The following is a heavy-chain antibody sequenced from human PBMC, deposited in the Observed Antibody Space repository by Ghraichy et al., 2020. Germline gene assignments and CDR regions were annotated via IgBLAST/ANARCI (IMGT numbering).Heavy chain of an antibody. D-gene: IGHD1-26*01. CDR1: GFTFSSYE. V-gene: IGHV3-48*03. CDR2: ISSSGSTI. J-gene: IGHJ4*02. CDR3: ARGENIVGAPVADY. Sequence: GGSLRLSCAASGFTFSSYEMNWVRQAPGKGLEWVSYISSSGSTIYYADSVKGRFTISRDNAKNSLYLQMNSLRAEDTAVYYCARGENIVGAPVADYWGQGTLVTVSS.